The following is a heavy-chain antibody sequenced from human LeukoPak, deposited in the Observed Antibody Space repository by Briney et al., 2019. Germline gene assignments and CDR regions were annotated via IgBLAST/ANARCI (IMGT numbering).Heavy chain of an antibody. J-gene: IGHJ6*02. D-gene: IGHD2-2*01. CDR2: IYYSGST. V-gene: IGHV4-30-4*01. Sequence: SETLSLTCTVSGGSISSGDYYWSWIRQPPGKGLEWIGYIYYSGSTYYNPSLKSRVTISVDTSKNQFSLKLSSVTGADTAVYYCAREGVVPASTYYYYYGMDVWGQGTTVTVSS. CDR1: GGSISSGDYY. CDR3: AREGVVPASTYYYYYGMDV.